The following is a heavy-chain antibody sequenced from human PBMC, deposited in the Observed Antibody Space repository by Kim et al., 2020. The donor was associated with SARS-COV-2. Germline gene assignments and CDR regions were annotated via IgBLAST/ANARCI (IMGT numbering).Heavy chain of an antibody. CDR3: ARELERRFVGVSYYYYYGMDV. V-gene: IGHV3-11*01. J-gene: IGHJ6*02. Sequence: GGSLRLSCAASGFTFSDYYMSWIRQAPGKGLEWVSYISSSGSTIYYADSVKSRFTISRDNAKNSLYLQMNSLRAEDTAVYYCARELERRFVGVSYYYYYGMDVWGQGTTVTVSS. CDR1: GFTFSDYY. D-gene: IGHD1-1*01. CDR2: ISSSGSTI.